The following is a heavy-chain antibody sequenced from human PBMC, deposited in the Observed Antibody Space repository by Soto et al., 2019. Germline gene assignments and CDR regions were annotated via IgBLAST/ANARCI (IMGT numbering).Heavy chain of an antibody. CDR2: INHSGST. Sequence: SETLSLTCAVYGGSFSGYYWSWIRQPPGKGLEWIGEINHSGSTNYNPSLKSRVTISVDTSKNQFSLKLSSVTAADTAVYYCARDGGRSQEDNTAMVPLDYWGQGTLVTVSS. J-gene: IGHJ4*02. D-gene: IGHD5-18*01. V-gene: IGHV4-34*01. CDR1: GGSFSGYY. CDR3: ARDGGRSQEDNTAMVPLDY.